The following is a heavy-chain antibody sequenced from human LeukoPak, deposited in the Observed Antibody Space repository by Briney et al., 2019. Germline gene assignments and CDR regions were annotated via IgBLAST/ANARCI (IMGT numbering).Heavy chain of an antibody. Sequence: PSETLSLTCTVSGGSISSYFWSWIRQPPGKGLEWIGYIYYSGSTNYNPSLKSRVTISVDTSKNQFSLKLSSVTAADTAVYYCARGRSSGFFDYWGQGTLVTVSS. D-gene: IGHD6-25*01. J-gene: IGHJ4*02. V-gene: IGHV4-59*01. CDR3: ARGRSSGFFDY. CDR2: IYYSGST. CDR1: GGSISSYF.